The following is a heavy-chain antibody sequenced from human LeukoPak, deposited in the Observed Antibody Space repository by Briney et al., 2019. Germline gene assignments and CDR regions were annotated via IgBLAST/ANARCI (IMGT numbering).Heavy chain of an antibody. Sequence: SETLSLTCSVSGDSISSYYWSWLRQPPGKRLEWIGYVSNIETTNYNPSLKSRVTISVDTSKNQFSLRLNSVTAADTAVYYCARPPHYYDTSGYSVWGQGTLVTVSS. CDR3: ARPPHYYDTSGYSV. CDR1: GDSISSYY. CDR2: VSNIETT. V-gene: IGHV4-59*01. J-gene: IGHJ4*02. D-gene: IGHD3-22*01.